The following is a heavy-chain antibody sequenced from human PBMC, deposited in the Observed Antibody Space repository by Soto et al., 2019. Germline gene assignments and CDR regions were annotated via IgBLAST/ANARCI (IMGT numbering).Heavy chain of an antibody. Sequence: PSQTLSLTCAISGDSVSSNSAAWNWIRQSPSRGLEWLGRTYYRSKWYNDYAGSVKGRIVINPDTSKNQFSLQLNSVTPEDTAVYYCARALWEIYAFDIWGQGTXVTVSS. CDR1: GDSVSSNSAA. CDR2: TYYRSKWYN. D-gene: IGHD1-26*01. CDR3: ARALWEIYAFDI. J-gene: IGHJ3*02. V-gene: IGHV6-1*01.